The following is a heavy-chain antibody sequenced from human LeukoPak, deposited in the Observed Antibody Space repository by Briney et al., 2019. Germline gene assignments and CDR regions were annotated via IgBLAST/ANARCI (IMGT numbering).Heavy chain of an antibody. J-gene: IGHJ4*02. D-gene: IGHD3-22*01. CDR3: AREVQVDSSGYSWRGIARAYFDY. Sequence: PSETLSLTCAVYGGSFSGYYWSWIRQPPGKGLEWIGEINHSGSTNYNPSLKSRVTISVDTSKNQFSLKLSSVTAADTAVYYCAREVQVDSSGYSWRGIARAYFDYWGQGTLVTVSS. V-gene: IGHV4-34*01. CDR1: GGSFSGYY. CDR2: INHSGST.